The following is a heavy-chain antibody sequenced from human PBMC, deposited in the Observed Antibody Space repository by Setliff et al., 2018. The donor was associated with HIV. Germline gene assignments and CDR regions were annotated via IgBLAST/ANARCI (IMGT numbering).Heavy chain of an antibody. CDR2: IYYSGST. CDR1: GASINSGSYY. D-gene: IGHD3-16*01. J-gene: IGHJ4*02. Sequence: SETLSLTCSVSGASINSGSYYWTWIRQHPGKGLEWIGYIYYSGSTYYNPSLKSRLAMSLDTSSNQFSLKLRSVTAADTAVYYCAGWGSNWGYFEYWGQGTLVTVSS. V-gene: IGHV4-31*03. CDR3: AGWGSNWGYFEY.